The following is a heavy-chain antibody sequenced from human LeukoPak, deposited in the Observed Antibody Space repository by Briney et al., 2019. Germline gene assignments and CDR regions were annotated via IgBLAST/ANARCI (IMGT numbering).Heavy chain of an antibody. J-gene: IGHJ5*02. CDR3: AQSLGSGNWIGNWFDP. Sequence: SETLSLTCTVSGGSISSGRYYWSWIRQHPGKGLEWIGHIYDSGSTFYNPSLKSRITISVDTSKNQLSLELSSVTAADTAIYYCAQSLGSGNWIGNWFDPWGQGTLVTVSS. V-gene: IGHV4-31*03. D-gene: IGHD1-1*01. CDR1: GGSISSGRYY. CDR2: IYDSGST.